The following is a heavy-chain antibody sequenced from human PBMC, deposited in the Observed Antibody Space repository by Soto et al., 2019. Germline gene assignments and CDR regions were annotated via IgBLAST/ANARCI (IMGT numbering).Heavy chain of an antibody. Sequence: QVQLVQSGAEVKEPGASLSLYCKAFGYTFTNYNLHWLRQAPGQGLDWMGIISPNGTSTGYRQRFHGRVTMTYDTSTSTVYMALNSLTSEDTAVYYCATEGPQTYVFGHWCQGTLVTGSS. CDR1: GYTFTNYN. V-gene: IGHV1-46*01. CDR2: ISPNGTST. J-gene: IGHJ4*02. CDR3: ATEGPQTYVFGH. D-gene: IGHD3-16*01.